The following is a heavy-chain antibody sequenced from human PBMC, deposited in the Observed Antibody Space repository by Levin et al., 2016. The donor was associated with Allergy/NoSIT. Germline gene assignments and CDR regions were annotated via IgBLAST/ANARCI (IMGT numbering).Heavy chain of an antibody. CDR1: GVSISSNNYY. J-gene: IGHJ4*02. CDR2: INNIGST. Sequence: SETLSLTCSVFGVSISSNNYYWNWIRQPPGEGLEWIGEINNIGSTHYNPSLKSRVTISVDRSKRQFSLRLKSVTAADTAVYYCVLRFGDVDYWGQGTLVTVPS. V-gene: IGHV4-34*01. D-gene: IGHD3-16*01. CDR3: VLRFGDVDY.